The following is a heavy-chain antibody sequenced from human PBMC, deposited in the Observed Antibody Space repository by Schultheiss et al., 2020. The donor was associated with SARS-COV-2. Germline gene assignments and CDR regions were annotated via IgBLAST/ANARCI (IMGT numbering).Heavy chain of an antibody. J-gene: IGHJ6*03. V-gene: IGHV4-59*04. CDR2: IYHSGST. CDR3: ARLVSGNYYYYYMDV. CDR1: GGSISSYY. Sequence: SETLSLTCTVSGGSISSYYWSWIRQPPGKGLEWIGSIYHSGSTYYNPSLKSRVTISVDTSKNQFSLKLSSVTAADTAVYYCARLVSGNYYYYYMDVWGKGTTVTVSS. D-gene: IGHD3-9*01.